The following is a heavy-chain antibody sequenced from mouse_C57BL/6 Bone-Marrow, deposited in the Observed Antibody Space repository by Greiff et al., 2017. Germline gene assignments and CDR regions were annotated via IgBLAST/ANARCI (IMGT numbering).Heavy chain of an antibody. CDR3: ARSYYYGSSHDYYAMDY. Sequence: VQLQQSGAELAKPGASVKLSCKASGYTFTGYWMHWVKQRPGQGLEWIGYINPSSGYTKYNQKFKDKATLTADKSSSTAYMQLSSLTYEDSAVYYCARSYYYGSSHDYYAMDYWGQGTSVTVSS. J-gene: IGHJ4*01. CDR1: GYTFTGYW. D-gene: IGHD1-1*01. V-gene: IGHV1-7*01. CDR2: INPSSGYT.